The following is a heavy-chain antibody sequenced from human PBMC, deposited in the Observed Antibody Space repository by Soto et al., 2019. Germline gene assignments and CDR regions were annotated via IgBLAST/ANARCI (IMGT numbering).Heavy chain of an antibody. V-gene: IGHV3-30*18. J-gene: IGHJ6*02. CDR2: ISYDGRSK. CDR1: RFSFSSYG. Sequence: AGGSLRLSCAASRFSFSSYGMHWVRQAPGKGLEWAAFISYDGRSKYYADSVKGRFTISRDNSKNTLYLQVNSLRAEDTAVYYCAKTYYDFWSDYRSSTMDVWGQGTTVTVSS. D-gene: IGHD3-3*01. CDR3: AKTYYDFWSDYRSSTMDV.